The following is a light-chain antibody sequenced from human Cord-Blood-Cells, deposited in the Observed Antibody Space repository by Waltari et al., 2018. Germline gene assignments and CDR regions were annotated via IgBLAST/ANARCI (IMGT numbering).Light chain of an antibody. CDR2: STN. CDR1: SGSVATSYY. CDR3: VLYMGSGPWV. V-gene: IGLV8-61*01. J-gene: IGLJ3*02. Sequence: QTVVTQEPSFSVSPGGTVTLTCGLSSGSVATSYYPSWYQQTPGQAPCTLIYSTNTPSSGVPDRFSGSILGNKAALTITGAQADDESDYYCVLYMGSGPWVFGGGTKLTVL.